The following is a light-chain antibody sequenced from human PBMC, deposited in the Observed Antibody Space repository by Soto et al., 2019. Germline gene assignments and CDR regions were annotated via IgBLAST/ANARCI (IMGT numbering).Light chain of an antibody. CDR3: QKYHSAPPT. V-gene: IGKV1-27*01. J-gene: IGKJ1*01. CDR1: QDIRDF. CDR2: GAS. Sequence: IQLTQSPSSLSASVGDRVTITCRASQDIRDFVAWYQQKPGTVPRLLIFGASTLQSGVPSRFSGSGSGTEFTHSISNLQPEDIGTFYCQKYHSAPPTFGHGTRVEIK.